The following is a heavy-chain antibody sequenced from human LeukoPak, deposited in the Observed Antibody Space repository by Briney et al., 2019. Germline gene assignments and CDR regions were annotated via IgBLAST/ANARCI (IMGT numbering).Heavy chain of an antibody. CDR2: INPSGGST. V-gene: IGHV1-46*01. Sequence: GASVKVSCKASGYTFTSYYMHWVRQAPGQGLEWMGIINPSGGSTSYAQKFQGRVTMTRDTSTSTVYMELSSLRSEDTAVYYCARDDPSLVVVIPALGYWGQGTLVTVSS. CDR3: ARDDPSLVVVIPALGY. J-gene: IGHJ4*02. D-gene: IGHD3-22*01. CDR1: GYTFTSYY.